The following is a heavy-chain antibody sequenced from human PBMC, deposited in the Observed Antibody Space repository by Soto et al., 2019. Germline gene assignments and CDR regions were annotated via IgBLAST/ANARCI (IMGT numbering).Heavy chain of an antibody. D-gene: IGHD7-27*01. J-gene: IGHJ6*02. CDR3: TTEGGTGGGGRYYYYGMDV. CDR2: IKSKTDGGTT. CDR1: GFTFSNAW. Sequence: GGSLRLSCAASGFTFSNAWMSWVRQAPGKGLEWVGRIKSKTDGGTTDYAAPVKGRFTISRDDSKNTLYLQMNSLKTEDTAVYYCTTEGGTGGGGRYYYYGMDVWGQGTTVTVSS. V-gene: IGHV3-15*01.